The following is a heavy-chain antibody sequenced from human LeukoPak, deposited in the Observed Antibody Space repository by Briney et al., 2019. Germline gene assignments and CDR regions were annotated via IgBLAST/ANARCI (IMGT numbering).Heavy chain of an antibody. CDR2: IYTSGST. CDR1: GGSISSYY. CDR3: ARHGIVVVPAAVINWYFDL. D-gene: IGHD2-2*01. V-gene: IGHV4-4*09. J-gene: IGHJ2*01. Sequence: SETLSLTCTVSGGSISSYYWSWIRQPPGEGLEWIGYIYTSGSTNCNPSLKSRVTISVDTSKNQFSLELSSVTAADTAVYYCARHGIVVVPAAVINWYFDLWGRGTLVTVSS.